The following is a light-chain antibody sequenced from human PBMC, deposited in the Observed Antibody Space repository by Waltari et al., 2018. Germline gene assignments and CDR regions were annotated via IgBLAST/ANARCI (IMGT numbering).Light chain of an antibody. Sequence: EIVLTQSPATLSLSPGERATLSCRASQSVRTYVACYQQRRGQAPRLLLYDASNRVAGIPARFSGSGSGTDFTLTISSLEPDDFAVYYCQQRSTWPATFGPGTKVDIK. J-gene: IGKJ3*01. CDR2: DAS. CDR3: QQRSTWPAT. V-gene: IGKV3-11*01. CDR1: QSVRTY.